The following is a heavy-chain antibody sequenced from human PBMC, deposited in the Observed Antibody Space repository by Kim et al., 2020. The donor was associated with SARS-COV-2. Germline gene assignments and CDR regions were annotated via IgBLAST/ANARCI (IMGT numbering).Heavy chain of an antibody. CDR2: IRSKAYGGTT. J-gene: IGHJ4*02. CDR1: GFTFGDYA. D-gene: IGHD6-25*01. V-gene: IGHV3-49*04. Sequence: GGSLRLSCTASGFTFGDYAKSWVRQAPGKGLEWVGFIRSKAYGGTTEYAASVKGRFTISSDDSKSIAYLQMNSLKTEDTAVYYCTRAEAAADPFDYWGQGTLVTVSS. CDR3: TRAEAAADPFDY.